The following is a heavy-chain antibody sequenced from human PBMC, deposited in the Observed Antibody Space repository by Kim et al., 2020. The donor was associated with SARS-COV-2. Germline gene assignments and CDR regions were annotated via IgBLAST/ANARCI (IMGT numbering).Heavy chain of an antibody. V-gene: IGHV4-34*13. Sequence: YDPSLKSRVTIAVATSKNQFPQKLSAVTAADTAVYYCASRWWLRGKDFDYWGQGTLVTVSS. J-gene: IGHJ4*02. CDR3: ASRWWLRGKDFDY. D-gene: IGHD5-12*01.